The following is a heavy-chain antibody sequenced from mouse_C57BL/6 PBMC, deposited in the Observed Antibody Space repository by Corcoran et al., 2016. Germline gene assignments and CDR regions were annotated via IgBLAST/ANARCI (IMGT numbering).Heavy chain of an antibody. J-gene: IGHJ4*01. V-gene: IGHV1-53*01. D-gene: IGHD1-1*01. CDR1: GYTFTSYW. Sequence: QVQLQQPGTELVKPGASVKLSCKASGYTFTSYWMHWVKQRPGQGLEWIGNINPSNGGTNYNEKFKSKATLTVDKSSSTAYMQLSSMTSEDSAVYYCAREGYGSRYYYAMDYWGQGTSVTVSS. CDR3: AREGYGSRYYYAMDY. CDR2: INPSNGGT.